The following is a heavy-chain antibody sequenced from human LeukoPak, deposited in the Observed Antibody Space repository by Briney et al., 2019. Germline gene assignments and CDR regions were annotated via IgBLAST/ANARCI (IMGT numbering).Heavy chain of an antibody. Sequence: PGGSLRLSCAASGFTFSSYSMNWVRQAPGKGLEWVSSISSSSSYIYYADSVKGRFTISRDNAKNSLYLRMNSLGAEDTAVYYCARDRELRGHAFDIWGQGTMVTVSS. CDR1: GFTFSSYS. D-gene: IGHD3-10*01. CDR2: ISSSSSYI. CDR3: ARDRELRGHAFDI. V-gene: IGHV3-21*01. J-gene: IGHJ3*02.